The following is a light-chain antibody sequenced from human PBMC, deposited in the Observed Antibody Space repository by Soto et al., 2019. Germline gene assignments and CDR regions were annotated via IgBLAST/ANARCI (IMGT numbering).Light chain of an antibody. CDR2: DIF. J-gene: IGKJ5*01. CDR3: QLRMFLLLT. Sequence: GERATLSCRARQSVGSTYLAWYQQKPGQAPRLVIYDIFTRATGTPARFSGSGSETDFTLTICCLEPEDIAVYYCQLRMFLLLTFCQRTRLAIK. V-gene: IGKV3D-20*02. CDR1: QSVGSTY.